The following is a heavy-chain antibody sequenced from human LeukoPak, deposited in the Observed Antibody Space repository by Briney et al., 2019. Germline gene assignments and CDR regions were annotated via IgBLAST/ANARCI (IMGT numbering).Heavy chain of an antibody. J-gene: IGHJ4*02. CDR3: AKAGYRGSSVNYFDY. CDR1: GFTFSSYA. V-gene: IGHV3-23*01. Sequence: PGGSLRPSCAPSGFTFSSYAMSWVRQAPGMGLERLSAISGSGGNTYYADSVKGRFTISRDNSQNTLSLQMNSLRAEDTAVYFCAKAGYRGSSVNYFDYWGQGTLVTVSS. D-gene: IGHD6-6*01. CDR2: ISGSGGNT.